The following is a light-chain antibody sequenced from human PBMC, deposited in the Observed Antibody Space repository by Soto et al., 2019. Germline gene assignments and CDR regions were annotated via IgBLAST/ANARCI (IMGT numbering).Light chain of an antibody. CDR1: QSISNN. V-gene: IGKV3-15*01. CDR2: GAS. J-gene: IGKJ1*01. Sequence: EIVMTQSPATLSVSPGERATLSCRASQSISNNLAWYHQRPGQAPRLLIYGASTRATGIPARFSGSGSGTEFTLTISSLQSEDFAVYYCQPYNNWWTFGQGTRVEIK. CDR3: QPYNNWWT.